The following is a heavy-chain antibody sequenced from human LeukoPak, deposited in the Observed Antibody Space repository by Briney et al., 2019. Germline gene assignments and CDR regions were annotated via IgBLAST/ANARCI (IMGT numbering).Heavy chain of an antibody. J-gene: IGHJ4*02. CDR3: ARALNWDY. CDR2: INHSGST. Sequence: SETLSLTCAVYGGSFSGYYWSWIRQPPGKGLEWIGEINHSGSTNYNPSLKSRVTTSVDTSKNQFSLKLSSVTAADTAVYYCARALNWDYWGPGTLVTVSS. V-gene: IGHV4-34*01. CDR1: GGSFSGYY. D-gene: IGHD1-20*01.